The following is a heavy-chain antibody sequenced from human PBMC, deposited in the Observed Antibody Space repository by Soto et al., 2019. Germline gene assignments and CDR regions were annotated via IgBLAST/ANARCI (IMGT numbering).Heavy chain of an antibody. CDR1: GGSISSYY. CDR2: IYTSGST. D-gene: IGHD2-8*01. V-gene: IGHV4-4*07. Sequence: SETLSLTCTVSGGSISSYYWSWIRQPAGKGLEWIGRIYTSGSTNYNPSLKSRVTMSVDTSKNQFSLKLSSVTAADTAVYYCARSGGHCTNGVCNILFDPWGQGTLVTVSS. CDR3: ARSGGHCTNGVCNILFDP. J-gene: IGHJ5*02.